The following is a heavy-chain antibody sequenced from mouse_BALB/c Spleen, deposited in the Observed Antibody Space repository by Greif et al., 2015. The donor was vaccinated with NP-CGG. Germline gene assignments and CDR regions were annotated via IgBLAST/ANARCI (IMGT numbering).Heavy chain of an antibody. D-gene: IGHD4-1*01. CDR1: GYTFSSYW. CDR3: ARLGPDYYAMDY. Sequence: VHLVESGAELMKPGASVKISCKATGYTFSSYWIEWVKQRPGHGLEWIGEILPGSGSTNYNEKFKGKATFTADTSSNTAYMQLSSLTSEDSAVYYCARLGPDYYAMDYWGQGTSVTVSS. CDR2: ILPGSGST. V-gene: IGHV1-9*01. J-gene: IGHJ4*01.